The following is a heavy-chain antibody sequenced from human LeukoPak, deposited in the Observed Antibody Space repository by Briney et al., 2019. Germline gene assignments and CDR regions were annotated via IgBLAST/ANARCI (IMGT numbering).Heavy chain of an antibody. D-gene: IGHD5/OR15-5a*01. J-gene: IGHJ3*01. CDR2: MNPNIVNPNSGGT. Sequence: ASVKVSCKASGYSFTGYYIHWVRQAPGQGLEWMGWMNPNIVNPNSGGTNYAQKFQGRVTMTRDTAINTAYMELSRLSSDDTAVYYCGREGGLRAFDFWGLGTMVTVSS. V-gene: IGHV1-2*02. CDR1: GYSFTGYY. CDR3: GREGGLRAFDF.